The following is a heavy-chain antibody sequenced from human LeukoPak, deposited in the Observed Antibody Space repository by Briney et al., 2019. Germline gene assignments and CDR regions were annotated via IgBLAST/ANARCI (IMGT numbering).Heavy chain of an antibody. Sequence: GGPLRLSCAASGFTFGNYAMNWVRQAPGKGLEWVAFIRYDGSNKYYADSVKGRFTISRDNSKNTLYLQMNSLRAEDTAVYYCAKGYCSSTSCYEEIFGVAPPGDYFDYWGQGTLVTVSS. J-gene: IGHJ4*02. CDR1: GFTFGNYA. D-gene: IGHD2-2*01. CDR2: IRYDGSNK. CDR3: AKGYCSSTSCYEEIFGVAPPGDYFDY. V-gene: IGHV3-30*02.